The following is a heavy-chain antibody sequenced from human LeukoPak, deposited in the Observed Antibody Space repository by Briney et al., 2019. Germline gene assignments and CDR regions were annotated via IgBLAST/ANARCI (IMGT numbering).Heavy chain of an antibody. J-gene: IGHJ6*02. CDR2: IWYDGSNK. D-gene: IGHD5-18*01. CDR1: GFTFGSYG. CDR3: ARKKRVDTDSIMVYYYYAMDV. V-gene: IGHV3-33*01. Sequence: GGSLRLSCAASGFTFGSYGMHWVRQAPGKGLEWVAVIWYDGSNKYYADSVKGRFTISRDNSKKTLYLQMNNLRAEDTAVYYCARKKRVDTDSIMVYYYYAMDVWGQGTTVTVSS.